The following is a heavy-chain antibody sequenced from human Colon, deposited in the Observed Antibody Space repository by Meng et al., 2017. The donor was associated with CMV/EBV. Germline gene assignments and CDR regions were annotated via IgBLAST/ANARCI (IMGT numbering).Heavy chain of an antibody. V-gene: IGHV4-34*01. D-gene: IGHD3-10*01. CDR2: IDHHVST. CDR3: ARGGGTRIRGVLPFDF. Sequence: QVQLRMWGEGRLRPSGSMSLPSCSYGRSFRPYYWSWIRPSPGKGLEWIAEIDHHVSTNYNPAHKRRITITIGTSNSHFSLNLTSATAAETAVYYCARGGGTRIRGVLPFDFWGQGTLVTVSS. CDR1: GRSFRPYY. J-gene: IGHJ4*02.